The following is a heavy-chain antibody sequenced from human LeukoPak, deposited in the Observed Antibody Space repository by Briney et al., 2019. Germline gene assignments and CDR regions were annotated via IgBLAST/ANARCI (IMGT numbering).Heavy chain of an antibody. D-gene: IGHD6-13*01. J-gene: IGHJ5*02. Sequence: GGTLRLSCAASGFTFSSYGMSWVRQAPGKGLEWVSAISGSGGSTYYADSVKGRLTISRDNSKNTLYLQMNSLRAEDTAVYYCAKEAPLWRAAAGDWFDPWGQGTLVTVSS. CDR1: GFTFSSYG. V-gene: IGHV3-23*01. CDR2: ISGSGGST. CDR3: AKEAPLWRAAAGDWFDP.